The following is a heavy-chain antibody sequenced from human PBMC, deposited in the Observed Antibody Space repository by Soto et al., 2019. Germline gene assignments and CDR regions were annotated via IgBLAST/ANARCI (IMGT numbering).Heavy chain of an antibody. CDR2: INPSGGST. J-gene: IGHJ6*02. D-gene: IGHD1-26*01. CDR3: ARDGGWEPPSGGNYYYYGMDV. CDR1: GYTFTSYY. V-gene: IGHV1-46*03. Sequence: QVQLVQSGAEVKKPGASVKVSCKASGYTFTSYYMHWVRQAPGQGLEWMGIINPSGGSTSYAQKCQGRVTMTRDTSTSTVYRELSSRRSEDTAVYYCARDGGWEPPSGGNYYYYGMDVWGQGTTVTVSS.